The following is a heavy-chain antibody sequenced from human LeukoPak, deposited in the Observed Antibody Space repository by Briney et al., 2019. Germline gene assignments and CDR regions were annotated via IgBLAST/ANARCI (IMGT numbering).Heavy chain of an antibody. Sequence: ASVKVSCKASGYTFTSYGISWVRQAPGQGQEWMGWISAYNGNTNYAEKLQGRVTMTTDTSTRTAYMELRSLRSDDTAVYYCARDDWYYDSSRYRGDYWGQGTLVTVSS. CDR3: ARDDWYYDSSRYRGDY. D-gene: IGHD3-22*01. J-gene: IGHJ4*02. CDR1: GYTFTSYG. V-gene: IGHV1-18*01. CDR2: ISAYNGNT.